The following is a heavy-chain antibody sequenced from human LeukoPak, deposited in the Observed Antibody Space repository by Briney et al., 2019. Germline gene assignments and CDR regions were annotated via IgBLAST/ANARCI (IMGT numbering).Heavy chain of an antibody. CDR3: ARGISSKKYYYDSSGYYSDYYFDY. J-gene: IGHJ4*02. CDR1: GGSFSGYY. CDR2: INHSGST. Sequence: SETLSLTCAVYGGSFSGYYWSWIRQPPGKGLEWIGEINHSGSTNYNPSLKSRVTISVDTSKNHFSLKLSSLTAADTAVYYCARGISSKKYYYDSSGYYSDYYFDYWGQGTLVTVSS. V-gene: IGHV4-34*01. D-gene: IGHD3-22*01.